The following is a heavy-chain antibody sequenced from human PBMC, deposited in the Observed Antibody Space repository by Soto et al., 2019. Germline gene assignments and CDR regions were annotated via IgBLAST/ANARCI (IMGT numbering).Heavy chain of an antibody. Sequence: PGESLKISCKGSGYSFTSYWISWVRKMPGKGLEWMGRIDPSDSYTNYSPSFQGHVTISADKSISTAYLQWSSLKASDTAMYYCARQAGYYFSYYYYGMDVWGQGTTVTSP. D-gene: IGHD3-22*01. CDR3: ARQAGYYFSYYYYGMDV. CDR1: GYSFTSYW. V-gene: IGHV5-10-1*01. J-gene: IGHJ6*02. CDR2: IDPSDSYT.